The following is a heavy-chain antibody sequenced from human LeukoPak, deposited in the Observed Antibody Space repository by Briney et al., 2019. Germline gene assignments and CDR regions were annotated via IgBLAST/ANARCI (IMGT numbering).Heavy chain of an antibody. Sequence: QAGGSLRLSCSASGFTFSSYAMHWVRQAPGKGLEYVSAISSNGGSTYYADSVKGRFTISRDNSKNTLYLQMSSLRAEDTAVYYCVKDWDARGASVPTWLAIWGQGTMVTVSS. J-gene: IGHJ3*02. V-gene: IGHV3-64D*06. CDR3: VKDWDARGASVPTWLAI. CDR1: GFTFSSYA. D-gene: IGHD6-19*01. CDR2: ISSNGGST.